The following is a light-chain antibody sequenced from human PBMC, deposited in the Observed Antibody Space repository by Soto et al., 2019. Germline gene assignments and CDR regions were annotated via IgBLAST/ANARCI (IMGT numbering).Light chain of an antibody. CDR3: TSYTTFNTWV. Sequence: QSALTQPASVSGSPGQSVTISCTGTSSDIGGYNFVSWYQHHPGQAPKLMIFEVSYRPSGVSNRFSASKSGNTASLTISGLQAEDEALYFCTSYTTFNTWVFGGGTKLTVL. V-gene: IGLV2-14*01. J-gene: IGLJ3*02. CDR1: SSDIGGYNF. CDR2: EVS.